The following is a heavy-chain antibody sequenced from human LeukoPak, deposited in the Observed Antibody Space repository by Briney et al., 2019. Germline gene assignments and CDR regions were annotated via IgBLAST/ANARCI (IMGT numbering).Heavy chain of an antibody. V-gene: IGHV1-8*01. CDR1: GYTFTSYD. D-gene: IGHD3-9*01. J-gene: IGHJ4*02. CDR3: ARGRGSYYDILTGTLDY. CDR2: MNPNSGNT. Sequence: ASVKVSCKASGYTFTSYDINWVRQATGQGLEWMGWMNPNSGNTGYAQKFQGRVTMTRNTSISTAYMELSSLRSEDTAVYYCARGRGSYYDILTGTLDYWGQGTLVTVSS.